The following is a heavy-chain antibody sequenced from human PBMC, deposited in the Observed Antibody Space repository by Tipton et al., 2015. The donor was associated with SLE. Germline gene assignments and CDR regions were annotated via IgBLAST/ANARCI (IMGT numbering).Heavy chain of an antibody. CDR1: GFTFSSYG. Sequence: GSLRLSCAASGFTFSSYGMHWVRQAPGKGLEWVAFIRYDGSNKYYADSVKGRFTISRDNSKNTLYLQMNSLRAEDTAVYYCASPNGDINWGQGGFDIWGQGTMVTVSS. CDR2: IRYDGSNK. J-gene: IGHJ3*02. D-gene: IGHD7-27*01. V-gene: IGHV3-30*02. CDR3: ASPNGDINWGQGGFDI.